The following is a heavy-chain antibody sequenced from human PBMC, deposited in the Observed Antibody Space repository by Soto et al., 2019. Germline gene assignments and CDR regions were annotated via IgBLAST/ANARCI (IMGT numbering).Heavy chain of an antibody. CDR3: AGQYYDFWSGYYYYFDY. D-gene: IGHD3-3*01. CDR2: IYYSGST. V-gene: IGHV4-39*01. Sequence: LXLTCTVSVGSMSSSSYYWGWIRQPPGKGLEWIGSIYYSGSTYYNPSVKSRVTISVDTSKNQFSLKLSSVTAADTAVYYCAGQYYDFWSGYYYYFDYWGQGTLVTASS. CDR1: VGSMSSSSYY. J-gene: IGHJ4*02.